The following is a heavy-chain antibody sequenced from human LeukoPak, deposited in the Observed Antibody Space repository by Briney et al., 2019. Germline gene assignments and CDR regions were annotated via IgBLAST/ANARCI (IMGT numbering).Heavy chain of an antibody. Sequence: ASVKVSCKASGYTFTGYYMHWVRQAPGQGLEWMGWINPNSGGTNYAQKFQGRVTMTRDTSISTAYMELSRLRSDDTAVYYCARHLRRLLWFGEPGTWFDPWGQGTLVTVSS. V-gene: IGHV1-2*02. CDR3: ARHLRRLLWFGEPGTWFDP. J-gene: IGHJ5*02. CDR1: GYTFTGYY. CDR2: INPNSGGT. D-gene: IGHD3-10*01.